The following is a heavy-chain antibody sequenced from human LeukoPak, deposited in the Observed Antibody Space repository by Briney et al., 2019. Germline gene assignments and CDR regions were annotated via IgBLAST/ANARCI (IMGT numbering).Heavy chain of an antibody. V-gene: IGHV3-23*01. D-gene: IGHD2-2*01. CDR1: GFTFSYYA. CDR2: ISGGGGST. Sequence: GGSLRLSCAASGFTFSYYAMNWVLQAPGKGLEWVSGISGGGGSTHYADSVNGRFTISRDNSKNTLYLQMNSLRAEDTAVYYCAKDLVVVPTGPDYWGQGNLVTVSS. CDR3: AKDLVVVPTGPDY. J-gene: IGHJ4*02.